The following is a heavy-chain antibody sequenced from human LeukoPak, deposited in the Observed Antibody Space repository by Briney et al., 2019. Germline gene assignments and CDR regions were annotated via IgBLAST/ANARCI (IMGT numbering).Heavy chain of an antibody. D-gene: IGHD1-26*01. CDR3: ARDLGPGIVGATTGDY. CDR2: INWNGGST. J-gene: IGHJ4*02. CDR1: GFTFDDYG. V-gene: IGHV3-20*04. Sequence: GGTLRLSCAASGFTFDDYGMSGVRRPPGKGLEGGSGINWNGGSTGYADSVKRRFTISRDNAKNALYLPLNTLRAEDAGVYYCARDLGPGIVGATTGDYWGQGTLVTVSS.